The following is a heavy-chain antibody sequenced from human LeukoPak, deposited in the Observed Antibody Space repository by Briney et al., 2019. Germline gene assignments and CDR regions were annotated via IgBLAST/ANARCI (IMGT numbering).Heavy chain of an antibody. CDR1: GGSFSGYY. CDR2: INHSGST. CDR3: ARAWSLYYYYYMDV. Sequence: SETLSLTCAVYGGSFSGYYWSWIRQPPGKGLEWIGEINHSGSTNYNPSLKSRVTISVDTSKNQFSLKLSSVTAADTAVYYCARAWSLYYYYYMDVWGKGTTVTVSS. J-gene: IGHJ6*03. D-gene: IGHD2-8*01. V-gene: IGHV4-34*01.